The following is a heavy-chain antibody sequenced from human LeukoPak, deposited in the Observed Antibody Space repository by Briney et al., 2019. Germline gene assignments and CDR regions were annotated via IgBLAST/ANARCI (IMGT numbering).Heavy chain of an antibody. D-gene: IGHD3-10*01. Sequence: SSETLSLTCAVYGGSFSGYYWSWIRQPPGKGLEWIGEINHSGSTNYNPSLKSRVTISVDTSKNQFSLKLSSVTAADTAVYYCATLLLYGSGSYYPHTIDYWGQGTLVTVSS. J-gene: IGHJ4*02. CDR3: ATLLLYGSGSYYPHTIDY. CDR2: INHSGST. V-gene: IGHV4-34*01. CDR1: GGSFSGYY.